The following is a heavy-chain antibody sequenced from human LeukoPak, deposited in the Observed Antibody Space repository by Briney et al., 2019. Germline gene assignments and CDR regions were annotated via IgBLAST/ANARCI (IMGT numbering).Heavy chain of an antibody. D-gene: IGHD3-10*01. CDR3: ARDLERYYGSGSYLDY. Sequence: GGSLRLSCAASGFTFSSYGMHWVRQAPGKGLEWVAVIWYDGSNKYYADSVKGRFTISRDNSKNTLYLQMNSLRAEDTAVYYCARDLERYYGSGSYLDYWGQGTLATVSS. J-gene: IGHJ4*02. V-gene: IGHV3-33*01. CDR2: IWYDGSNK. CDR1: GFTFSSYG.